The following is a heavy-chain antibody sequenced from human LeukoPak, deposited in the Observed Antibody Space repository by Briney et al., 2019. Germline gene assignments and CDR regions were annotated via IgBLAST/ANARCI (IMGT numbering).Heavy chain of an antibody. D-gene: IGHD6-19*01. CDR1: GFTFSSYG. CDR2: ISYDGSNK. CDR3: PKDWRLDDY. V-gene: IGHV3-30*18. J-gene: IGHJ4*02. Sequence: GGSLRLSCAASGFTFSSYGMHWVRQAPGKGLEWVAVISYDGSNKSYGDSVKGRFTISRDNSENTLYLQMNSLRPEDTAVYYCPKDWRLDDYWGQGTLVPVSS.